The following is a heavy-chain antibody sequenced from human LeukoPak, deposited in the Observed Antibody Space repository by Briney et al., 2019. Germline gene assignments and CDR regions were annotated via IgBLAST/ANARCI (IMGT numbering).Heavy chain of an antibody. CDR3: ARDPRSKGGDWGDFDY. V-gene: IGHV3-7*01. CDR2: IKEDGSEK. Sequence: QSGGSLRLSYAASGFTFSTYWMSWVRQAPGKGLEWVANIKEDGSEKYYVDSVKGRFTISRDNAKNSLYLQMNSLRAEDTAVYYCARDPRSKGGDWGDFDYWGQGTLVTVSS. D-gene: IGHD2-21*02. J-gene: IGHJ4*02. CDR1: GFTFSTYW.